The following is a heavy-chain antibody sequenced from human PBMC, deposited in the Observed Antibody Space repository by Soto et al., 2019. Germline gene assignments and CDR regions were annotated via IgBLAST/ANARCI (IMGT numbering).Heavy chain of an antibody. CDR1: GYSFTSYW. Sequence: GESLKISCKGSGYSFTSYWIGWVRQMPGKGLEWMGIIYPADSDTRYSPSFQGQVTISADKSINTAYLQWSSLKASDTGIYYCARPMLTSIPHYYGMDVWGQGTTVTVSS. D-gene: IGHD2-21*01. CDR3: ARPMLTSIPHYYGMDV. J-gene: IGHJ6*02. CDR2: IYPADSDT. V-gene: IGHV5-51*01.